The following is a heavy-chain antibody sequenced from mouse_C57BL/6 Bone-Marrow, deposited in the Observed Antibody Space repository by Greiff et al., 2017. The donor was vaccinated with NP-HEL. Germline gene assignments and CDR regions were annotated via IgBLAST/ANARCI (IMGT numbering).Heavy chain of an antibody. J-gene: IGHJ3*01. D-gene: IGHD2-5*01. CDR1: GFTFSSYG. CDR3: ARPSCCSNGAFAY. CDR2: ISSGGSYT. Sequence: EVKLMESGGDLVKPGGSLKLSCAASGFTFSSYGMSWVRQTPDKRLEWVATISSGGSYTYYPDSVKGRFTISRDTAKNTLYLQMSSLKSEDTAMYYCARPSCCSNGAFAYWGQGTLVTVSA. V-gene: IGHV5-6*01.